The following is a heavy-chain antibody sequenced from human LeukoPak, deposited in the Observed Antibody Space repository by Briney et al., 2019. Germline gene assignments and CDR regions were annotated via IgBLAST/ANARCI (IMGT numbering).Heavy chain of an antibody. D-gene: IGHD2-21*02. J-gene: IGHJ1*01. V-gene: IGHV4-38-2*02. CDR2: IYYSGST. Sequence: SETLSLTCTVSGYSISSGWYWGWIRQSPGKGLEWIGSIYYSGSTYYNPSLKSRVTISVDTSKNQFSLKLSSVTAADTAVYYCATMTATIPGEDFQHWGQGTLVTVSS. CDR1: GYSISSGWY. CDR3: ATMTATIPGEDFQH.